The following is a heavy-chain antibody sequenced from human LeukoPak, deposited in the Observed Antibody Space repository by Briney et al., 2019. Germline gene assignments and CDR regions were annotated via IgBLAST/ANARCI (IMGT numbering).Heavy chain of an antibody. J-gene: IGHJ4*02. D-gene: IGHD3-22*01. Sequence: PGGSLRLSCAASGFTFSNYWMSGVRQAPGKGLVWVSRINSDGSSRHYADSVKGRFTISRDNAKNTLHLQMTSLRAEDTAVYYCARGGPDSSDYSSLFDYWGRGILVTVSS. CDR3: ARGGPDSSDYSSLFDY. CDR2: INSDGSSR. CDR1: GFTFSNYW. V-gene: IGHV3-74*01.